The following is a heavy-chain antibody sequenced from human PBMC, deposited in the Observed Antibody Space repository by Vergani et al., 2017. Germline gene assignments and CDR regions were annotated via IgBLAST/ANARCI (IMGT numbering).Heavy chain of an antibody. CDR3: AKDQGDCSSTSCSYGMDV. J-gene: IGHJ6*02. D-gene: IGHD2-2*01. V-gene: IGHV3-23*01. CDR1: GFTFSSYA. CDR2: ISGSGGST. Sequence: EVQLLESGGGLVQPGGSLRLSCAASGFTFSSYAMSWVRQAPGKGLEWVSAISGSGGSTYYADSVKGRFTISRDNSKNTLYLQMNSLRAEDTAVYYCAKDQGDCSSTSCSYGMDVGGQGTTVTVS.